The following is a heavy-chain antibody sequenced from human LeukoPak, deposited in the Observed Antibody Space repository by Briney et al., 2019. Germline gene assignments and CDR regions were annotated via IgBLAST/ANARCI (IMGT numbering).Heavy chain of an antibody. D-gene: IGHD3-22*01. J-gene: IGHJ3*02. CDR3: ARESYYDSSGYSHDAFDI. Sequence: PSETLSLTCTVSGDSISSRSYYWAWIRQPPGKGLEWIGSIYYSGNTYYKSSLKSRVTIAVDTSKNQFSLKLNSVTAADTAVYYCARESYYDSSGYSHDAFDIWGQGTMVTVSS. CDR2: IYYSGNT. CDR1: GDSISSRSYY. V-gene: IGHV4-39*07.